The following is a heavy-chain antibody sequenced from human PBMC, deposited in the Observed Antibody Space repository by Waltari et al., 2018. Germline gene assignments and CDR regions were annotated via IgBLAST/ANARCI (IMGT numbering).Heavy chain of an antibody. CDR1: GYTFTGYA. V-gene: IGHV1-2*06. D-gene: IGHD3-22*01. J-gene: IGHJ4*02. CDR3: LRDSSGSHFDY. CDR2: INPKNDDT. Sequence: LVQSGAEVTKPGASVKVSCKASGYTFTGYAILWVRKAPGQGLEWMGRINPKNDDTHYAQKLQGLVDMTTDTSTNTAFMELHSLRSDDTAVYYCLRDSSGSHFDYWGQGTLVTVSS.